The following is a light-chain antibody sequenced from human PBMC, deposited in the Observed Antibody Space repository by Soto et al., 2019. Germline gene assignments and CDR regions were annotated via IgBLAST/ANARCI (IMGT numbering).Light chain of an antibody. Sequence: QSALTQPASVSGSPGQSITISCTGTSSDVGAYNFVSWYQQYPGKAPKVMIYEVNNRPSGVSNRFSGSKSGNTASLTISGLQAEDEADYYRSSFTRSSTYVFGSGTKLTVL. CDR3: SSFTRSSTYV. CDR1: SSDVGAYNF. J-gene: IGLJ1*01. CDR2: EVN. V-gene: IGLV2-14*01.